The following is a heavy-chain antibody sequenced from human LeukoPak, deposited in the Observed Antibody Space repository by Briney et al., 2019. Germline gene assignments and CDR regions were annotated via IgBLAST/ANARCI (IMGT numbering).Heavy chain of an antibody. D-gene: IGHD6-19*01. CDR1: GGSISSYY. CDR2: IYYSGST. J-gene: IGHJ3*02. Sequence: PSETLSLTCTVSGGSISSYYWSWIRQPPGKGLEWIGYIYYSGSTNYNPSLKSRVTISVDTSKNQFSLKLSSVTAADTAVYNCARGGSSGWYDAFDIWGQGTMVTVSS. CDR3: ARGGSSGWYDAFDI. V-gene: IGHV4-59*01.